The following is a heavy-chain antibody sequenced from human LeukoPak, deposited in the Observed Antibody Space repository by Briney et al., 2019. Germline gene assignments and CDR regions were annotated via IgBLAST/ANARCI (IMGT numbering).Heavy chain of an antibody. V-gene: IGHV3-21*01. CDR3: ARDRTVTTSNWFDP. Sequence: GGSLRLSCAASGFTFSSYSMNWVRQATGKGLEWVSSISSGSSYIYYADSVKGRFTISRDNAKNSLYLQMNSLRAEDTAVYYCARDRTVTTSNWFDPWGQGTLVTVSS. CDR2: ISSGSSYI. J-gene: IGHJ5*02. CDR1: GFTFSSYS. D-gene: IGHD4-17*01.